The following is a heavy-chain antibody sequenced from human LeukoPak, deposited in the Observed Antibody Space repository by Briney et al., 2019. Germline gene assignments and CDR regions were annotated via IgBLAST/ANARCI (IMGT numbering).Heavy chain of an antibody. J-gene: IGHJ3*02. CDR2: VYYGGST. CDR1: GGSISSSSYY. Sequence: TSGTLSLTCTVSGGSISSSSYYWGWIRQPPGKGLEWIGTVYYGGSTYYNPSLKSRATISVDTSKNLFSLKLSSVTAADTAVYYCARHRIAAADDAFEIWGQGTMVSVSS. V-gene: IGHV4-39*01. D-gene: IGHD6-13*01. CDR3: ARHRIAAADDAFEI.